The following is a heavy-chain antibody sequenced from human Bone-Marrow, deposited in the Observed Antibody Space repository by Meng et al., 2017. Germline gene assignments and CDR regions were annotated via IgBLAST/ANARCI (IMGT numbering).Heavy chain of an antibody. V-gene: IGHV4-34*01. CDR2: INHSGST. J-gene: IGHJ2*01. CDR1: GGSFSGYY. D-gene: IGHD4-17*01. CDR3: ARGRVTTVTTPNWYFDL. Sequence: VPVNEGGARLVKPSGTLAHTCAVYGGSFSGYYWSWIRQPPGKGLEWIGEINHSGSTNYNPSLKSRVTISVDTSKNQFSLKLSSVTAADTAVYYCARGRVTTVTTPNWYFDLWGRGTLVTVSS.